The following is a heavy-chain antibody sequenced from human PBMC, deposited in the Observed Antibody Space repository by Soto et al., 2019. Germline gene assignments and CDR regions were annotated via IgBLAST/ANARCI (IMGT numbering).Heavy chain of an antibody. CDR1: GGTFSSYA. J-gene: IGHJ5*02. D-gene: IGHD2-15*01. Sequence: SVKVSCKASGGTFSSYAISWVRQAPGQGLEWMGGIIPIFGTANYAQKLQGRVTMTTDTSTSTAYMELRSLRSDDTAVYYCALDIVVVVAATLKRYNWFDPWGQGTLVTVSS. CDR2: IIPIFGTA. CDR3: ALDIVVVVAATLKRYNWFDP. V-gene: IGHV1-69*05.